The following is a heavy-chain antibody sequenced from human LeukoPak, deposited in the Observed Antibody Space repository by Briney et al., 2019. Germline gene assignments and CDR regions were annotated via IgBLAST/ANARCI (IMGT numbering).Heavy chain of an antibody. V-gene: IGHV3-20*04. CDR3: ARSKFDVLRFLEWFLGAFDI. Sequence: PVGSLRLSCAASGFTFDDYGMSWVRQAPGKRLEWVSGINWNGGSTGYADSVKGRFTISRDNAKNSLYLQMNSLRAEDTALYYCARSKFDVLRFLEWFLGAFDIWGQGTMVTVSS. D-gene: IGHD3-3*01. CDR1: GFTFDDYG. CDR2: INWNGGST. J-gene: IGHJ3*02.